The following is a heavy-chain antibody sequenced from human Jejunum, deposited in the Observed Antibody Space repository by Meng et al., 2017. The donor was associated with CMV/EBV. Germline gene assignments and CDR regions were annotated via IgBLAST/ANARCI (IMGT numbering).Heavy chain of an antibody. Sequence: ASGFTFRNYPIRWVRQAPDKGLKWVAGISKDEDTTYLADSVEGRLSISRDNSKNTVYLQMNSLRGEDTAVYYCARGNDYRNYFDSWGRGTLVTVSS. J-gene: IGHJ4*02. CDR2: ISKDEDTT. CDR1: GFTFRNYP. V-gene: IGHV3-30-3*01. D-gene: IGHD4-11*01. CDR3: ARGNDYRNYFDS.